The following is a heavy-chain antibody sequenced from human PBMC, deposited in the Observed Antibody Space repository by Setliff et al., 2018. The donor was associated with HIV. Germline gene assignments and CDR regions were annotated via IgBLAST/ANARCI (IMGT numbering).Heavy chain of an antibody. CDR1: GNSFRSYA. J-gene: IGHJ4*02. CDR3: ARGMGVLTDFAY. V-gene: IGHV1-18*01. Sequence: ASVKVSCKASGNSFRSYAFSWVRQAPGQGLEWMGWISAYNGNTNYAQKLQGRVTMTTDTSISTAYMELSRLRSDDTAVYYCARGMGVLTDFAYWGQGTRVTVSS. D-gene: IGHD3-16*01. CDR2: ISAYNGNT.